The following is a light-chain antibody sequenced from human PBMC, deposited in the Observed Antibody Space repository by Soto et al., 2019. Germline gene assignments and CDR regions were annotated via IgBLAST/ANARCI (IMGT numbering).Light chain of an antibody. J-gene: IGKJ1*01. CDR3: QQYNSYSPTWT. Sequence: DIQMTQSPSTLSASVGDRVTITCRASQSISSWLAWYQQKPGKAPKLLIYKASSLASGVPSRFSGSGSGTEFTLTISSLQPDDFAPYYCQQYNSYSPTWTFGQGTKVEIK. CDR2: KAS. CDR1: QSISSW. V-gene: IGKV1-5*03.